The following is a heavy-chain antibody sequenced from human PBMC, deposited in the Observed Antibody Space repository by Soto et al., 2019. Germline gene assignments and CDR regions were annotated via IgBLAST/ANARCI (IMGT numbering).Heavy chain of an antibody. J-gene: IGHJ4*02. Sequence: GGSLRLSCAASGFTFSNAWMSWVRQAPGKGLERVGRIKSETDGGTTDYAAAVKGRFTISRDDSKNTLYLQMNSLKSEDTAVYYCTTDDPINKYWGQGTLVTVSS. CDR3: TTDDPINKY. CDR1: GFTFSNAW. V-gene: IGHV3-15*01. CDR2: IKSETDGGTT.